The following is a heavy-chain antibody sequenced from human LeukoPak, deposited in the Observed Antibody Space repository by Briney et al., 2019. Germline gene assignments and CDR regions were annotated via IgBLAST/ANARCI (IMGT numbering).Heavy chain of an antibody. J-gene: IGHJ4*02. D-gene: IGHD3-22*01. Sequence: GGSLRLSCAASGFTFSSYGMNWVRQAPGKGLEWVSAISGSGGSTYYADSVKGRFTISRDNSKNTLYLQMNSLRAEDTAVYYCAKIADYYDSSGYEPFDYWGQGTLVTVSS. V-gene: IGHV3-23*01. CDR3: AKIADYYDSSGYEPFDY. CDR1: GFTFSSYG. CDR2: ISGSGGST.